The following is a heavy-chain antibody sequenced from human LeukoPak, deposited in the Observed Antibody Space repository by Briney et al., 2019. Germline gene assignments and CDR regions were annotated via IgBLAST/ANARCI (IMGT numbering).Heavy chain of an antibody. Sequence: GGSLRLSCEASGFIFETYDIHWVRHSPGKGLEWVAVIWADGEKEYYEDTVQGRLKRYGDNSKNTVYLQVNSLKAEDSDVYYCARGEIKMLGYTDYYFDMDVWGQGTTVTVSS. CDR2: IWADGEKE. D-gene: IGHD2-2*02. J-gene: IGHJ6*02. CDR3: ARGEIKMLGYTDYYFDMDV. V-gene: IGHV3-33*01. CDR1: GFIFETYD.